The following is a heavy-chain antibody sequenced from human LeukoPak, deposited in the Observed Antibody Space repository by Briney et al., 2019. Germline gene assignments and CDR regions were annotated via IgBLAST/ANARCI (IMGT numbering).Heavy chain of an antibody. V-gene: IGHV4-59*11. CDR1: AGSISSHY. Sequence: SETLSLTCTISAGSISSHYWSWIRQPPGKGLEWIGYIYYSGSTNYNPSLKSRVTISVDTSKNQFSLKLSSVTAADTAVYYCARASAGGFWSGYFRYWGQGTLVTVSS. D-gene: IGHD3-3*01. CDR3: ARASAGGFWSGYFRY. CDR2: IYYSGST. J-gene: IGHJ4*02.